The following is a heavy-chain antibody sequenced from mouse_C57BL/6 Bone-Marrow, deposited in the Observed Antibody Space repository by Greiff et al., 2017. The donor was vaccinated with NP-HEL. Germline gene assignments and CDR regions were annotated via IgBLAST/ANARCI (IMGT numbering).Heavy chain of an antibody. J-gene: IGHJ1*03. CDR2: IDPETGGT. CDR1: GYTFTDYE. Sequence: QVQLQQSGAELVRPGASVTLSCKASGYTFTDYEMHWVKQTPVHGLEWIGAIDPETGGTAYNQKFKGKAILTADQSSTTASLALRLLTSADSSFFDGTGYDGYYWNFDDWGRGTTVTVSS. CDR3: TGYDGYYWNFDD. D-gene: IGHD2-3*01. V-gene: IGHV1-15*01.